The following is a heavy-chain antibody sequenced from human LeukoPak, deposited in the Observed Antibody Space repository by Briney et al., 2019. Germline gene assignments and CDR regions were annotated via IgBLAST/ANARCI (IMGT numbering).Heavy chain of an antibody. CDR2: ISGSGGST. CDR3: AKDSYSYGYYYFDY. J-gene: IGHJ4*02. D-gene: IGHD5-18*01. CDR1: GFTFSSYA. Sequence: GGSLRLSCAASGFTFSSYAMSWVRQAPGKGLEWVSTISGSGGSTYYADSVKGRFTISRDNSKNTLYLQMNSLRAEDTAVYYCAKDSYSYGYYYFDYWGQGTLVTVSS. V-gene: IGHV3-23*01.